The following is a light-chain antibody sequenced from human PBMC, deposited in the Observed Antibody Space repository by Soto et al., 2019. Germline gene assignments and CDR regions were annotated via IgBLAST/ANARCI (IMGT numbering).Light chain of an antibody. J-gene: IGLJ1*01. CDR3: AAWDDSLNGYV. Sequence: QSVLTQPPSASGTPGQRVTISCSGSGSNIGSNAVNWYQQLPGTAPKLLIYSNNQRPSGVPDRFSGSKSGTSASLAISGLQSGDEADYYCAAWDDSLNGYVFGTGTKVTVL. CDR2: SNN. V-gene: IGLV1-44*01. CDR1: GSNIGSNA.